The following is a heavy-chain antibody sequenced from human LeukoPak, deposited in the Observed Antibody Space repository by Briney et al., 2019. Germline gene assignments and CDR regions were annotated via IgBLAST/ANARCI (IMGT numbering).Heavy chain of an antibody. V-gene: IGHV3-23*01. CDR1: GFTLSSYA. CDR3: AKDRRKEGAAAKYDY. D-gene: IGHD6-13*01. J-gene: IGHJ4*02. Sequence: GGSLRLSCAASGFTLSSYAMSWVRQAPGKGLEWVSAISGSGGSTYYADSVKGRFTISRDNSKNTLYLQMNSLRAEDTAVYYCAKDRRKEGAAAKYDYWGQGTLVTVSS. CDR2: ISGSGGST.